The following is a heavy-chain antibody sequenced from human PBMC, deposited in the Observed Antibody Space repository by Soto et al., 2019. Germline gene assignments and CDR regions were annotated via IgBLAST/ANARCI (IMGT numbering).Heavy chain of an antibody. D-gene: IGHD4-17*01. CDR2: FSAGGRA. CDR3: AKESMPEHYGDTLFDY. CDR1: GFSFRSYG. V-gene: IGHV3-23*01. J-gene: IGHJ4*02. Sequence: QLLESGGGLIQPGGSLRLSCEASGFSFRSYGLSWVRQAPGKGLEWVSTFSAGGRAYYADSVKGRFTIAKDTSKNTLILQARSLRAEDTAVYYCAKESMPEHYGDTLFDYWGQGTRVTVSS.